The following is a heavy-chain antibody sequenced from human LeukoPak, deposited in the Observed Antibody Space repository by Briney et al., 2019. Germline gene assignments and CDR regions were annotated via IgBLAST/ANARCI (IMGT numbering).Heavy chain of an antibody. CDR1: GGTFSSYA. Sequence: ASVKVSCKASGGTFSSYAISWVRQAPGQGLEWMGRIIPIFGTANYAQKFQGRVTITTDESTSTAYMELSSLRSEDTAVYYCARDYEGDGSGYAFDIWGQGTMVTVSS. CDR2: IIPIFGTA. J-gene: IGHJ3*02. D-gene: IGHD5-24*01. CDR3: ARDYEGDGSGYAFDI. V-gene: IGHV1-69*05.